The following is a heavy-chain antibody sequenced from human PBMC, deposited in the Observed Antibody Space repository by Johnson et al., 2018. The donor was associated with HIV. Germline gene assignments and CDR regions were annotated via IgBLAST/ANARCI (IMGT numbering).Heavy chain of an antibody. CDR1: GFTFSSYW. CDR2: ISSDGSST. CDR3: ARYNYGFGDAFDI. D-gene: IGHD5-18*01. J-gene: IGHJ3*02. Sequence: VQLVESGGGVVQPGRSLRLSCAASGFTFSSYWMHWVRQAPGKGLVWVSRISSDGSSTYYADSVKGRFTISRDNAKNTMFVQMNSLRAEDTAVYYCARYNYGFGDAFDIWGQGTMVTVSS. V-gene: IGHV3-74*02.